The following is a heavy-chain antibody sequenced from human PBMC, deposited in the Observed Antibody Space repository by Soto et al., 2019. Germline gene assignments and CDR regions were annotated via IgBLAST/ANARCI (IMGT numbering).Heavy chain of an antibody. J-gene: IGHJ4*02. CDR2: IIPIFGTA. CDR3: ARIGDVWGDGYNSALDY. V-gene: IGHV1-69*12. CDR1: GGTFSSYA. Sequence: QVQLVQSGAEVKKPGSSVKVSCKASGGTFSSYAISWVRQAPGQGLEWMGGIIPIFGTANYAQKFQGRVTITADESTSTAFMELSSLRSEDTAVYYCARIGDVWGDGYNSALDYWGQGTLVTVSS. D-gene: IGHD5-12*01.